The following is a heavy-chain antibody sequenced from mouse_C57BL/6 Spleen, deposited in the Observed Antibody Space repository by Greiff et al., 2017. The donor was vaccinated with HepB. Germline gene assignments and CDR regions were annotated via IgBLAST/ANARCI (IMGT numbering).Heavy chain of an antibody. Sequence: DVKLVESGPGLVKPSQSLSLTCSVTGYSITSGYYWNWIRQFPGNKLEWMGYISYDGSNNYNPSLKNRISITRDTSKNQFFLKLNSVTTEDTATYYCARYDYDGVYAMDYWGQGTSVTVSS. V-gene: IGHV3-6*01. J-gene: IGHJ4*01. CDR2: ISYDGSN. D-gene: IGHD2-4*01. CDR1: GYSITSGYY. CDR3: ARYDYDGVYAMDY.